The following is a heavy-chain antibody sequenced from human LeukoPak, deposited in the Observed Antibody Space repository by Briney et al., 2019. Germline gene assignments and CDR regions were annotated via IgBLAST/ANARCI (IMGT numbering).Heavy chain of an antibody. D-gene: IGHD3-22*01. Sequence: SETLSLTCTVSGYSISSGYYWGWIRQPPGKGLEWIGSIYHSGSTYYNPSLKSRVTISLDTSKNQFSLKLNSVTAADTAVYYCARGDDYYDSSGYDFDYWGQGILATVSS. J-gene: IGHJ4*02. CDR3: ARGDDYYDSSGYDFDY. CDR2: IYHSGST. CDR1: GYSISSGYY. V-gene: IGHV4-38-2*02.